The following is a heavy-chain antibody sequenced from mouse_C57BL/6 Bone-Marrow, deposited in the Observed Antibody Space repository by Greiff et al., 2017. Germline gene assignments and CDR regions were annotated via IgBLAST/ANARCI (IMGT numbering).Heavy chain of an antibody. J-gene: IGHJ4*01. CDR2: IDPSDSYT. D-gene: IGHD3-1*01. V-gene: IGHV1-50*01. Sequence: VQLQQPGAELVKPGASVKLSCKASGYTFTSYWMQWVKQRPGQGLEWIGEIDPSDSYTNYNQKFKGKATLTVDTSSSTAYMQLSSLTSEDSAVYDCARYRGAMDYWGQGTSVTVSS. CDR3: ARYRGAMDY. CDR1: GYTFTSYW.